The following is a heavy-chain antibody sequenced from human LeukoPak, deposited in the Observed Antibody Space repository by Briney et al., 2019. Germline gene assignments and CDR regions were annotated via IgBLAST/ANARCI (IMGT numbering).Heavy chain of an antibody. Sequence: GGSLRLSCAASGFIFSNAWMSWVRQAPGKGLEWVAVIWYGGSNKYYADSVKGRFTISRDNSKNTLYLQMNSLRAEDTAVYYCAEGGLAYCGGDCYSADYYYYMDVWGKGTTVTVSS. V-gene: IGHV3-30*02. J-gene: IGHJ6*03. CDR1: GFIFSNAW. D-gene: IGHD2-21*01. CDR2: IWYGGSNK. CDR3: AEGGLAYCGGDCYSADYYYYMDV.